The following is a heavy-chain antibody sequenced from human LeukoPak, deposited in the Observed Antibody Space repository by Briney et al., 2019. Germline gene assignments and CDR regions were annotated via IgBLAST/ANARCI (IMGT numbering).Heavy chain of an antibody. Sequence: PGGSLRLSCAASGFTFSSYDMHWVRQATGKGLEWVSAIGTAGDTYYPGSVKGRFTISRESAKNSLYLQMNSLRAGDTAVYYCARGELSTANFDYWGQGTLVTVSS. CDR2: IGTAGDT. V-gene: IGHV3-13*01. D-gene: IGHD3-16*02. CDR1: GFTFSSYD. CDR3: ARGELSTANFDY. J-gene: IGHJ4*02.